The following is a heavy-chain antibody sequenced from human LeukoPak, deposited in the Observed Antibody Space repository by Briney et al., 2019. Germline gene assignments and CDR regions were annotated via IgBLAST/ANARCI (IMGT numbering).Heavy chain of an antibody. V-gene: IGHV4-34*01. CDR3: ATNSNYYDSSGYYHYFDY. Sequence: PSETLSLTCTVSGGSISSYYWSWIRQPPGKGLEWIGEINHSGSTNYNPSLKSRVTISVDTSKNQFSLKLSSVTAADTAVYYCATNSNYYDSSGYYHYFDYWGQGTLVTVSS. CDR2: INHSGST. D-gene: IGHD3-22*01. J-gene: IGHJ4*02. CDR1: GGSISSYY.